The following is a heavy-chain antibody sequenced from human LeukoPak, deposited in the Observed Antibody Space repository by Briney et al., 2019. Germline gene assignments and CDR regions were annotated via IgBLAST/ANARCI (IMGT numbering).Heavy chain of an antibody. Sequence: SETLSLTCTVSGGSISSYYWSWIRQPAVKGLEWIGRIYTSGSTNYNPSLKSRVTMSVDTSKNQFSLKLSSVTAADTAVYYCAAAGPLTGYYYYYGMDVWGQGTTVTVSS. CDR1: GGSISSYY. J-gene: IGHJ6*02. V-gene: IGHV4-4*07. D-gene: IGHD6-13*01. CDR2: IYTSGST. CDR3: AAAGPLTGYYYYYGMDV.